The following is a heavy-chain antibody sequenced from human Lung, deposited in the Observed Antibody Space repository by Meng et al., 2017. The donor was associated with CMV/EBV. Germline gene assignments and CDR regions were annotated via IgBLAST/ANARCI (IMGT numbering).Heavy chain of an antibody. CDR1: GFTFSTYD. CDR3: ARDFGNGMDV. J-gene: IGHJ6*02. Sequence: GESXKISCAASGFTFSTYDMHWVRQATGKGLEWVSAIASGYETYYLGSVKCRFTISREDDRNSLYLQMNSLRVEETAVYYCARDFGNGMDVCGQGPTVTVSS. CDR2: IASGYET. V-gene: IGHV3-13*01. D-gene: IGHD3-16*01.